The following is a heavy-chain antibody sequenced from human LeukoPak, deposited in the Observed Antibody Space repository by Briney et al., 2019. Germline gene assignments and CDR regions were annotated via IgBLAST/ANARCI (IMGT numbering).Heavy chain of an antibody. CDR2: IYYSGST. J-gene: IGHJ4*02. V-gene: IGHV4-30-4*01. CDR1: GGSISSGDYY. Sequence: SQTLSLTCTVSGGSISSGDYYWSWIRQPPGKGLEWLGYIYYSGSTYYNPSLKSRVTISVDTSKNQFSLKLSSVTAADTAVYYCARDGSGVVASHFDYWGQGTLVTVSS. D-gene: IGHD2-21*01. CDR3: ARDGSGVVASHFDY.